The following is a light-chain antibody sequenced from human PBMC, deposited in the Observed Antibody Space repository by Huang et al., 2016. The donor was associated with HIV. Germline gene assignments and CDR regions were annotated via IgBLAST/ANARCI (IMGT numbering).Light chain of an antibody. CDR1: RTVSTN. Sequence: IVMTQSPATLSVSPGERVTLSCRANRTVSTNLAWYQQRPGPAPRLLIYGSSTRAPGVPGRFSGSGSGTDFSRTISSLQSEDFALYYCHQYNNWLLSFGGGTRVDI. J-gene: IGKJ4*01. CDR2: GSS. CDR3: HQYNNWLLS. V-gene: IGKV3-15*01.